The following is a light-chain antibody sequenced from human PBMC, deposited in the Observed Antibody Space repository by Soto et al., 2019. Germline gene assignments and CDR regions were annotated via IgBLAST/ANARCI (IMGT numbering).Light chain of an antibody. CDR2: TNN. Sequence: QSVRTQPPSASATPGQRVTIPCSGSNSNIGTNTVNWYQQLPGTAPRLLIYTNNHRPSGVPQRFSGSKTGTSASLAIGGLQSEDGADYYCAAWDDSLGAYVFGTGTKVTVL. V-gene: IGLV1-44*01. J-gene: IGLJ1*01. CDR3: AAWDDSLGAYV. CDR1: NSNIGTNT.